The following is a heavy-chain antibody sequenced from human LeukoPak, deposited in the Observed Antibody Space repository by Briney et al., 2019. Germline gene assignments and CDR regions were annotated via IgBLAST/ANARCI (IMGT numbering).Heavy chain of an antibody. CDR1: GGSFSGYY. D-gene: IGHD6-13*01. CDR3: ARDLSAGIAAAARDH. J-gene: IGHJ4*02. Sequence: SETLSLTCAVYGGSFSGYYWSWIRQPPGKGLEWIGEINHSGSTNYNPSPKSRVTISVDTSKNQFSLKLSSVTAADTAVYYCARDLSAGIAAAARDHWGQGTLVTVSS. CDR2: INHSGST. V-gene: IGHV4-34*01.